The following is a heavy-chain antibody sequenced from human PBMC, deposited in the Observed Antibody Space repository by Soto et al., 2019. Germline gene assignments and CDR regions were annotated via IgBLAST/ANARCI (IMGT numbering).Heavy chain of an antibody. V-gene: IGHV1-69*13. J-gene: IGHJ6*02. D-gene: IGHD2-15*01. Sequence: VASVMVSCKASGGTFSNYAISWVRQAPGQGLEWMGGIIPIFGAADYAQKFQGRVTVTADGSTSTAYMELSSLRSEDTAVYYCAGFFCSGGSCNYYGMDVWGQGTTVTVSS. CDR3: AGFFCSGGSCNYYGMDV. CDR2: IIPIFGAA. CDR1: GGTFSNYA.